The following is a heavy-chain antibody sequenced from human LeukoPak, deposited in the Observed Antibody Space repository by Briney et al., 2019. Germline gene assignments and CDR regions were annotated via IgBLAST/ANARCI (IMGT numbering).Heavy chain of an antibody. V-gene: IGHV4-59*01. D-gene: IGHD1-26*01. CDR2: IYYSGST. CDR1: GGSISSYY. Sequence: SETLSLTCTVSGGSISSYYWSWIRQPPEKGLEWIGYIYYSGSTNYNPSLKSRVTISVDTSKNQFSLKLSSVTAADTAVYYCARDQVGLGYFDYWGQGTLVTVSS. CDR3: ARDQVGLGYFDY. J-gene: IGHJ4*02.